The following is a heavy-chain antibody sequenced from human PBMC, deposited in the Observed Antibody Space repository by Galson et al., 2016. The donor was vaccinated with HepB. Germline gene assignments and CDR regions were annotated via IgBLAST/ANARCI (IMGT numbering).Heavy chain of an antibody. CDR1: GYTFSNYA. D-gene: IGHD3-22*01. V-gene: IGHV1-18*01. CDR2: ISAYNGNT. Sequence: SVKVSCKASGYTFSNYAITWVRQAPGQGFEWMGWISAYNGNTNYTQKLQGRVTLTIDTSTSTAYMELRSLRSDDTAVYYCARTAPHAYYDTSGFRWGQGTLVTVSS. J-gene: IGHJ4*02. CDR3: ARTAPHAYYDTSGFR.